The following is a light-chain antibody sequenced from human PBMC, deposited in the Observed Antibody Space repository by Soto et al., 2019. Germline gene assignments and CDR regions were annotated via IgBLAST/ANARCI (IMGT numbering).Light chain of an antibody. Sequence: EIVMTQSPATLSVSPGERDTLSCRASQSVSSNLAWYQQKPGQAPRLLIYGASTRATGIPARFSGSGSWTELTLTISSLESEDFAVYYCQKYNNWPPTWTFGQGNKVEIK. CDR2: GAS. J-gene: IGKJ1*01. V-gene: IGKV3-15*01. CDR1: QSVSSN. CDR3: QKYNNWPPTWT.